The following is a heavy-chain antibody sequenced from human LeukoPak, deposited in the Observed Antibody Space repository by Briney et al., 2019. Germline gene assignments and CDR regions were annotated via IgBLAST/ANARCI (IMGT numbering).Heavy chain of an antibody. Sequence: SGGSLRLSCAASGFTLSSYDMIWVRQAPGKGLEWVSYISYNSGTIYYADPVKGRFTISRDNSKNTLSLQMNSLRVEDTALYYCAKYSDSTGAHYFDYWGQGTLVTVSS. CDR1: GFTLSSYD. CDR2: ISYNSGTI. V-gene: IGHV3-48*01. J-gene: IGHJ4*02. D-gene: IGHD2/OR15-2a*01. CDR3: AKYSDSTGAHYFDY.